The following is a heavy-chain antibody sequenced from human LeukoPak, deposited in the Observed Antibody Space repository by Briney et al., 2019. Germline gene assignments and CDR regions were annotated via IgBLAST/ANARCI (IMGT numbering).Heavy chain of an antibody. CDR1: GGSISSSY. CDR3: ARDLDGTNHFDY. V-gene: IGHV4-59*12. CDR2: IYYSGST. Sequence: KPSETLSLTCTVSGGSISSSYWNWIRQPPGKGLEWIGYIYYSGSTYYNPSLKSRVTISVDTSKNQFSLRLSSVTAADTAVYYCARDLDGTNHFDYWGQGTLLTVST. J-gene: IGHJ4*02. D-gene: IGHD2-8*01.